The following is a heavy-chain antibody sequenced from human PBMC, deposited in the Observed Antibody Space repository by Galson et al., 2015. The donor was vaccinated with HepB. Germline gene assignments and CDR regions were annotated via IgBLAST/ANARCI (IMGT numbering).Heavy chain of an antibody. CDR3: TRRHDNYYYYGMDV. V-gene: IGHV3-73*01. CDR2: IRSKANSYAT. J-gene: IGHJ6*02. Sequence: ETLSLTCTVSGGSISNGDYYWVRQASGKGLEWVGRIRSKANSYATAYAASVKGRFTISRDDSKNTAYLQMNSLKTEDTAVYYCTRRHDNYYYYGMDVWGQGTTVTVSS. D-gene: IGHD3-9*01. CDR1: GGSISNGD.